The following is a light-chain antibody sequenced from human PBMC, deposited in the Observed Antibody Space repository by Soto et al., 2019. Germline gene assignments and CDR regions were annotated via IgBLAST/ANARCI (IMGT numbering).Light chain of an antibody. V-gene: IGLV2-11*01. CDR2: DVS. CDR1: SNDVGAYSH. CDR3: QSYDSSLTNAV. Sequence: QSALTQPRSVSGSPGQSVTISCTGTSNDVGAYSHVSWYQHHPGEAPKLMIFDVSKRPSGVPDRFSGSKSGNTASLTITGLQADDEADYHCQSYDSSLTNAVFGGGTKLTVL. J-gene: IGLJ2*01.